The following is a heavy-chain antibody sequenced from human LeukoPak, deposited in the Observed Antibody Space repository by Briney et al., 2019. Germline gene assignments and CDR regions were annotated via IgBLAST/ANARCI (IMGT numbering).Heavy chain of an antibody. CDR2: ISGSGDKT. CDR1: GFPFSGYA. CDR3: AKDCSSASCQRLFDS. V-gene: IGHV3-23*01. J-gene: IGHJ4*02. Sequence: GGSLRLSCAASGFPFSGYAMSWVRQAPGKGLEWVPSISGSGDKTYYADSVKGRFTISRDNSRNTLYVQMNSLRAEDTAVYYCAKDCSSASCQRLFDSWGQGTLVTVSS. D-gene: IGHD2-2*01.